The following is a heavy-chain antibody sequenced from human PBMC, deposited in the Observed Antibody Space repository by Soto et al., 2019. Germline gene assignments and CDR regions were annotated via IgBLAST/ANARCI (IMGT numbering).Heavy chain of an antibody. V-gene: IGHV4-34*01. CDR1: GGSFSGYY. J-gene: IGHJ4*02. CDR2: INHSGST. Sequence: SETLSLTCAVYGGSFSGYYWSWIRQPPGKGLEWIGEINHSGSTNYNPSPKSRVTISVDTSKNQFSLKLSSVTAADTAVYYCATSGPRGYSYGYVYWGQGTLVTVSS. CDR3: ATSGPRGYSYGYVY. D-gene: IGHD5-18*01.